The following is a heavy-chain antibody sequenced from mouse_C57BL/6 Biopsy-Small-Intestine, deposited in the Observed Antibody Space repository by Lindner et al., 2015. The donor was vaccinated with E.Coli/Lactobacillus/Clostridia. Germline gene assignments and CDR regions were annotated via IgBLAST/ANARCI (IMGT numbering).Heavy chain of an antibody. CDR3: ARGPLAGTWWYFDV. Sequence: VQLQESGGGLVQPGSSMKLSCTASGFTFSDYYMAWVRQVPEKGLEWVANINYDGSSTYYLDSLKSRFIISRDNAKNILYLQMSSLKSEDTATYYCARGPLAGTWWYFDVWGTGTTVTVSS. CDR2: INYDGSST. CDR1: GFTFSDYY. D-gene: IGHD4-1*01. V-gene: IGHV5-16*01. J-gene: IGHJ1*03.